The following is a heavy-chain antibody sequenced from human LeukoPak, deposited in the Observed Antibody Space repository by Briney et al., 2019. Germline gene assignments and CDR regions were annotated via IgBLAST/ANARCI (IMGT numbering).Heavy chain of an antibody. Sequence: GGSLRLSCAASGFTFSSYSMNWVRQAPGKGLEWVSSISSSSSYIYYADSVKGRFTISRDNAKNSLYLQMNSLRAEDTAVYYCARFSFSGYSSGWELDYWGQGTLVTVSS. D-gene: IGHD6-19*01. J-gene: IGHJ4*02. CDR2: ISSSSSYI. V-gene: IGHV3-21*01. CDR3: ARFSFSGYSSGWELDY. CDR1: GFTFSSYS.